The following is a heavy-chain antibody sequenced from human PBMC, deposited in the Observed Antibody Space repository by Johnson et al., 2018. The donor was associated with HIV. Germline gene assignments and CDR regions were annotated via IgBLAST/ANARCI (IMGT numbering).Heavy chain of an antibody. CDR1: GFALSHYA. J-gene: IGHJ3*02. CDR3: ARDWDWGGAFDI. CDR2: ISYDGSNK. Sequence: QVQLVESGGGVVQPGRSLILSCAASGFALSHYAMHWVRQAPGKGLEWLAIISYDGSNKYYAGSVKGQFTISRDNSKNTLYLQMNGLRPVDTAVYYCARDWDWGGAFDIWGQGTMVTVSS. V-gene: IGHV3-30*04. D-gene: IGHD3/OR15-3a*01.